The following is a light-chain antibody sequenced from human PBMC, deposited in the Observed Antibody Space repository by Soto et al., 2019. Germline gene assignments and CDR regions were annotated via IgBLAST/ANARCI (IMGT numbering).Light chain of an antibody. CDR2: GAS. V-gene: IGKV3-15*01. Sequence: EIMMTQSPATLSVSPGERATLSCWASQSVSSNLAWYQQRPGQAPRLLIYGASTRAAGIPARFSGSGSGTDFTLTIIGLQSEDSAVYYCQQYNDWPPELTFGGGTEVEIK. CDR1: QSVSSN. J-gene: IGKJ4*01. CDR3: QQYNDWPPELT.